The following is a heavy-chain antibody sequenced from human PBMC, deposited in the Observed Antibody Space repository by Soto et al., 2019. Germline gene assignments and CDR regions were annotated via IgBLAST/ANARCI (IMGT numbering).Heavy chain of an antibody. Sequence: VQMLESGGGLVQPGRSLRLSCAASGFTFSNYGMHWVRQAPGKGLEWVAILWYDGSNKYYADSVKGRFTISRDNSKNTVYLQMNSLRAEDTAMYYCAAGEPLDYRGQGTLVTVSS. D-gene: IGHD3-10*01. V-gene: IGHV3-33*01. CDR2: LWYDGSNK. CDR1: GFTFSNYG. CDR3: AAGEPLDY. J-gene: IGHJ4*02.